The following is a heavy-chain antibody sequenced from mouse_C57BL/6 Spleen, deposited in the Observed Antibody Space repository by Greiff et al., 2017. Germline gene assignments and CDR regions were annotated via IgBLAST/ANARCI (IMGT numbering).Heavy chain of an antibody. J-gene: IGHJ3*01. V-gene: IGHV1-85*01. D-gene: IGHD1-1*01. CDR1: GYTFTSYD. CDR3: ARYSYGSSEGFAY. CDR2: IYPRDGST. Sequence: VKLMESGPELVKPGASVKLSCKASGYTFTSYDINWVKQRPGQGLEWIGWIYPRDGSTNYNEKFKGKATFTVDTSSITAYMELRSLTSEDTAFYFCARYSYGSSEGFAYWGQGTLVTVSA.